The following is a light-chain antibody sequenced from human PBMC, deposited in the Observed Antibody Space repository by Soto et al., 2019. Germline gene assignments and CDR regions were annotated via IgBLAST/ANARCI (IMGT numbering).Light chain of an antibody. CDR2: GAS. CDR3: QEYNNWPPHT. Sequence: QGERATLSCMASQSVSSNLAWHQQRPGQAPRLLIYGASTRATGVPARFSGGGSGTEFTLTITSLQSEDFAVYYRQEYNNWPPHTFGGGTKVDIK. CDR1: QSVSSN. V-gene: IGKV3D-15*01. J-gene: IGKJ4*01.